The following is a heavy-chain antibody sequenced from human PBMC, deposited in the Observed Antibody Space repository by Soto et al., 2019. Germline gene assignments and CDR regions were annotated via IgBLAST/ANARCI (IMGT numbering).Heavy chain of an antibody. CDR1: GGTFDHAA. CDR3: ARQIFAADS. V-gene: IGHV1-69*01. D-gene: IGHD3-9*01. J-gene: IGHJ4*02. Sequence: QVQLVQSGAEVKKPGSSVKVSCEAPGGTFDHAAITWVRQAPGQGLEWMGGINPMFNSTHYAQKFQGRVTITPDAATSTAFMGLRRLTSDDTAVYYCARQIFAADSWGQGTLLIVSS. CDR2: INPMFNST.